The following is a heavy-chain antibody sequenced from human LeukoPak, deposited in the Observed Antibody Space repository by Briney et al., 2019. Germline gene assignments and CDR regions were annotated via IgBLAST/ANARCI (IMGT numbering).Heavy chain of an antibody. CDR1: EFVFSSYV. J-gene: IGHJ4*02. Sequence: PGGSLRLSCAASEFVFSSYVLNWVRQAPGKGLEWVANIKQDGSEKYYVDSVKGRFTISRDNAKNSLYLQMNSLRAEDTAVYYCARDQREEYCSSTSCYMDYWGQGTLVTVSS. V-gene: IGHV3-7*01. CDR3: ARDQREEYCSSTSCYMDY. CDR2: IKQDGSEK. D-gene: IGHD2-2*02.